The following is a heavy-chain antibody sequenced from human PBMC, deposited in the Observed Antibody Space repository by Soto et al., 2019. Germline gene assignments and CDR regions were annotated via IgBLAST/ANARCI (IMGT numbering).Heavy chain of an antibody. CDR2: IIPIFGTA. Sequence: QVQLVQSGAEVKKPGSSVKVSCRASGGTFNNYVINWARQAPGQGLEWMAGIIPIFGTANYAQKMQVRVTITAEKSPSTPDMELNSMSSEDTAVSYRAGRCEGTNCLGHFDYWGQPSLVTVAS. V-gene: IGHV1-69*06. D-gene: IGHD2-2*01. CDR3: AGRCEGTNCLGHFDY. CDR1: GGTFNNYV. J-gene: IGHJ4*02.